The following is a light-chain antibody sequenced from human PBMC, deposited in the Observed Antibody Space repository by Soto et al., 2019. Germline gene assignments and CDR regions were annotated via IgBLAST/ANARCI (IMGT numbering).Light chain of an antibody. CDR1: QSVSSSY. CDR2: GAS. Sequence: EIVLTQSPGPLSLSPGERATLSCRASQSVSSSYSAWYQQKPGQAPRLLIYGASSRATGIPDRFSGSGSETDFTLTINRLEPEDFAVYYCQQYGNSPWTFGQGTKVDIK. J-gene: IGKJ1*01. CDR3: QQYGNSPWT. V-gene: IGKV3-20*01.